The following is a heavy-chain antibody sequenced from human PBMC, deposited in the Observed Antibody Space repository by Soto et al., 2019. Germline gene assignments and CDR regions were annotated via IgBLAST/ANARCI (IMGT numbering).Heavy chain of an antibody. Sequence: QVQLQESGPGLVKPSETLSLTCTVSGGSVSSHHWTWIRQPPGKGLEWIGDYSDSTSYSPSLKSRVSNTADTSKIPFSLKLSSVTAADPAVYYCATYSRGEGGRGSWGQGPLVTVSS. D-gene: IGHD3-16*01. CDR3: ATYSRGEGGRGS. V-gene: IGHV4-59*08. J-gene: IGHJ5*02. CDR1: GGSVSSHH. CDR2: DYSDST.